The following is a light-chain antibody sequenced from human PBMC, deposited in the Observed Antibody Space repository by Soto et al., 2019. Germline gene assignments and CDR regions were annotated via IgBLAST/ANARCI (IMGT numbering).Light chain of an antibody. CDR1: QSVSSN. V-gene: IGKV3-15*01. J-gene: IGKJ1*01. Sequence: IVMTQSPATLSVSPGERATLSCRASQSVSSNLAWYQQKPGQAPRLLIYGASTRATGIPARFSGSGSGTEFTLTISSLLSEDFAVYYCQHYNNWPRTFGQGTKVEIK. CDR2: GAS. CDR3: QHYNNWPRT.